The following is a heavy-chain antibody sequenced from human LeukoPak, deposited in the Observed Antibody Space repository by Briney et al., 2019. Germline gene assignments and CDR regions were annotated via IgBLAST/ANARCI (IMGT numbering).Heavy chain of an antibody. J-gene: IGHJ4*02. CDR3: ARERYYGPLDY. CDR1: GGSFSGYY. Sequence: SETLSLTCAVYGGSFSGYYWSWIRQPPGKGLERIGEINHSGSTNYNPSLKSRVTISVDTSKNQFSLKLSSVTAADTAVYYCARERYYGPLDYWGQGTLVTVSS. D-gene: IGHD3-10*01. V-gene: IGHV4-34*01. CDR2: INHSGST.